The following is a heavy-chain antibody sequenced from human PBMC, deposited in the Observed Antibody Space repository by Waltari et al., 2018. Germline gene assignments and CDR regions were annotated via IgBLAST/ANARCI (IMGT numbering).Heavy chain of an antibody. CDR2: ISGSGGST. CDR1: GFTFSSYA. V-gene: IGHV3-23*01. Sequence: EVQLLESGGGLVQPGGSLRLSCAASGFTFSSYAMSWVRQAPGKGLAWVSAISGSGGSTYYADAVKGRFTISRDNSKNTLYLQMNSLRAEDTAVDYCAKVVAGSPHYYYYGMDVWGQGTTVIVSS. J-gene: IGHJ6*02. CDR3: AKVVAGSPHYYYYGMDV. D-gene: IGHD6-19*01.